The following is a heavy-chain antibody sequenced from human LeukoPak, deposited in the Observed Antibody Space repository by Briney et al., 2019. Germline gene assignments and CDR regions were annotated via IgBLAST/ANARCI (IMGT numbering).Heavy chain of an antibody. CDR3: ARSTTSLTNFHY. V-gene: IGHV1-8*01. CDR2: MNPNSGNT. CDR1: GYTFTSYD. Sequence: ASVKVSCKASGYTFTSYDINWVRQATGQGLEWMGWMNPNSGNTGYAQKFQGRVTMTRNTSISTAYMELSSLRSEDTAVYYCARSTTSLTNFHYWGQGTLVTVSS. D-gene: IGHD2-2*01. J-gene: IGHJ4*02.